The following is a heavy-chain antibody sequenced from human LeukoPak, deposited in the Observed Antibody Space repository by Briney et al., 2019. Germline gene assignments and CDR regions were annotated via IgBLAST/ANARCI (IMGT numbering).Heavy chain of an antibody. CDR2: ISYDGSNK. V-gene: IGHV3-30*03. J-gene: IGHJ6*03. D-gene: IGHD3-10*01. CDR1: GFTFSSYA. Sequence: PGGSLRLSCAASGFTFSSYAMSWVRQAPGKGLEWVAVISYDGSNKYYADSVKGRFTISRDNAKNSLYLQKNSLRAEDTAVYYCARDSVITMVRGAYYYYYMDVWGKGTAVTVSS. CDR3: ARDSVITMVRGAYYYYYMDV.